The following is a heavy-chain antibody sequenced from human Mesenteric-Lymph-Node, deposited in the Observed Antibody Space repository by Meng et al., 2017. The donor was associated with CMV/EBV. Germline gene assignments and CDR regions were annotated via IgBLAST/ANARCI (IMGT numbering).Heavy chain of an antibody. J-gene: IGHJ6*02. Sequence: GESLKISCAASGFTFSSFSMHWVRQAPGKGLEWVANIKQDGSERYYVDAVQGRLTIARDNAKNSLYLQTNRLRAEDTAVYYCAKGGGYCSSASCYTHGMDVWGQGTTVTVSS. V-gene: IGHV3-7*03. D-gene: IGHD2-2*02. CDR3: AKGGGYCSSASCYTHGMDV. CDR1: GFTFSSFS. CDR2: IKQDGSER.